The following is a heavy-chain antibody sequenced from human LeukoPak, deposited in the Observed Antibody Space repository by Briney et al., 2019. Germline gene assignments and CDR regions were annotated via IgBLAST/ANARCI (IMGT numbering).Heavy chain of an antibody. D-gene: IGHD2-15*01. V-gene: IGHV3-30*14. J-gene: IGHJ4*02. CDR3: ARVAYCSGDSCYSFFDS. CDR1: GFTFSSYA. CDR2: ISYDGSNK. Sequence: GGSLRLSCAASGFTFSSYAMHWVRQAPGKGLEWVAVISYDGSNKYYADSVKGRFTISRDNSKNTLYLQMNSLRAEDTAVYYCARVAYCSGDSCYSFFDSWGQGTLVTVSS.